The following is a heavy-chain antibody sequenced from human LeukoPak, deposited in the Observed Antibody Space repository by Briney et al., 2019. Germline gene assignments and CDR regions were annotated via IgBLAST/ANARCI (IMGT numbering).Heavy chain of an antibody. CDR1: GRTFSSYA. J-gene: IGHJ6*03. D-gene: IGHD6-19*01. CDR2: IIPIFGTA. V-gene: IGHV1-69*15. Sequence: SSVKVSCKASGRTFSSYAISWVRQAPGQGLEWMGRIIPIFGTANYAQKFQGRVTITPGESASTAYMELSSLISEDTAVYYCARARWLASPYYYYYMDVWGKGTTATVSS. CDR3: ARARWLASPYYYYYMDV.